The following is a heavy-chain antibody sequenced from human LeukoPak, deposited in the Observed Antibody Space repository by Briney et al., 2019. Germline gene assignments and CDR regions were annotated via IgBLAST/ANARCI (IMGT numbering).Heavy chain of an antibody. Sequence: RASVKVSCKASGYTFTSYNIHWARQAPGQGLEWMGWINPPSGGTNYAQKFQGRVTMTRDTSISTAYMELSSLTSDDTAVYFCVRGGGTAHFDYWGQGTLVTVSS. CDR2: INPPSGGT. CDR3: VRGGGTAHFDY. CDR1: GYTFTSYN. D-gene: IGHD1-26*01. V-gene: IGHV1-2*02. J-gene: IGHJ4*02.